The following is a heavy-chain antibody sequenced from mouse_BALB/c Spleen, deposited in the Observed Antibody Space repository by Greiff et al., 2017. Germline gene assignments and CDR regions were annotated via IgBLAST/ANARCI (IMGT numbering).Heavy chain of an antibody. V-gene: IGHV1-5*01. CDR1: GYTFTSYW. CDR3: TRDDYEGAWFAY. J-gene: IGHJ3*01. CDR2: IYPGNSDT. Sequence: VQLKQSGTVLARPGASVKMSCKASGYTFTSYWMHWVKQRPGQGLEWIGAIYPGNSDTSYNQKFKGKAKLTAVTSTSTAYTELSSLTNEDSAVYYCTRDDYEGAWFAYWGQGTLVTVSA. D-gene: IGHD2-4*01.